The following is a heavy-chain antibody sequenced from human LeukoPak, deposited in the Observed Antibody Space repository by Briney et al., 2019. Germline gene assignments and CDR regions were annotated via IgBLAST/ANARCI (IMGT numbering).Heavy chain of an antibody. Sequence: GGSLRLSCAASGFTFSSYAMSWVCQAPGKGLEWVSAISGSGGSTYYADSVKGRFTISRDNSKNTLYLQMNSLRAEDTAVYYCAKPYYYDSSGYYVEDLESLSYFDYWGQGTLVTVSS. V-gene: IGHV3-23*01. J-gene: IGHJ4*02. CDR1: GFTFSSYA. CDR2: ISGSGGST. D-gene: IGHD3-22*01. CDR3: AKPYYYDSSGYYVEDLESLSYFDY.